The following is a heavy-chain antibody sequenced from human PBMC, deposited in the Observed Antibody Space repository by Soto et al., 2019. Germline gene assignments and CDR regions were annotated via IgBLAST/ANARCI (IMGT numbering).Heavy chain of an antibody. CDR2: IYYSGST. D-gene: IGHD2-15*01. Sequence: SETLSLTCTVSGGSISSGGYYWSWIRQHPGKGLEWIGYIYYSGSTYYNPSLKSRVTISVDTSKNQFSLKLSSVTAADTAVYYCARVYCSGGSCYPLVTAPDAFDIWGKGTMVTVSS. CDR1: GGSISSGGYY. CDR3: ARVYCSGGSCYPLVTAPDAFDI. V-gene: IGHV4-31*03. J-gene: IGHJ3*02.